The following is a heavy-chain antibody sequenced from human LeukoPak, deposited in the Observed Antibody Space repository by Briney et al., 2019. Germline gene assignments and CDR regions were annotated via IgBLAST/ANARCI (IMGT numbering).Heavy chain of an antibody. Sequence: TGGSLRLSCAASGFTFSSYSMNWVRQAPGKGLEWVSYISSSSSTTYYADSVKGRFTISRDNAKNSLYLQMNSLRDEDTAVYYCARGISSTSSIFMDVWGQGTTVTVSS. CDR3: ARGISSTSSIFMDV. CDR2: ISSSSSTT. D-gene: IGHD2-2*01. CDR1: GFTFSSYS. V-gene: IGHV3-48*02. J-gene: IGHJ6*02.